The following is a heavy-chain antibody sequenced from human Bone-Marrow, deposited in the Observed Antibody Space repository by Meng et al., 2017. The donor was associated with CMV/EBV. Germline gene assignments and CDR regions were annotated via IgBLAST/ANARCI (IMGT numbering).Heavy chain of an antibody. V-gene: IGHV3-30*02. D-gene: IGHD1-1*01. Sequence: GESLKISCAASGFTFSSYAMSWVRQAPGKGLEWVAFIRYDGSNKYYADSVKGRFTISRDNSKNTLYLQMNSLRAEDTAVYYCAKDRILDLDYWGQGTLVTVFS. CDR3: AKDRILDLDY. CDR2: IRYDGSNK. CDR1: GFTFSSYA. J-gene: IGHJ4*02.